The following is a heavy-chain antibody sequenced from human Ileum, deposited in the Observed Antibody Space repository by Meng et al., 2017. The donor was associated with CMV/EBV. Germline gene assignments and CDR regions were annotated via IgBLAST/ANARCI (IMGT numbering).Heavy chain of an antibody. Sequence: QGQLQESGPGLVKPSEPLSLTCSVSGVSISNYYWTWIRQPAGKGLEFIGRVSPGGIEYNPSLMSRVTMSLDTSRNQLSLNLNSVTAADTAVYYCARAAARGVPVDYWGQGILVTVSS. CDR3: ARAAARGVPVDY. D-gene: IGHD3-10*01. CDR1: GVSISNYY. CDR2: VSPGGI. J-gene: IGHJ4*01. V-gene: IGHV4-4*07.